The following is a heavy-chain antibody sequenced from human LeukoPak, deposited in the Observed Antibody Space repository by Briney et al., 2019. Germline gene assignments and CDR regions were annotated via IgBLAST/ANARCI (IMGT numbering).Heavy chain of an antibody. CDR3: ASAFRYFDWLSCFDH. V-gene: IGHV3-30-3*01. J-gene: IGHJ4*02. CDR2: ISYGGSDE. D-gene: IGHD3-9*01. Sequence: PGGSLRLSCAASGFTFSSYAMHWVRQAPGKGLEWVAVISYGGSDEYYADSVKGRFTVSRDNSKNTLYLQMNSLRPEDTASYYCASAFRYFDWLSCFDHWGQGTLVTVSS. CDR1: GFTFSSYA.